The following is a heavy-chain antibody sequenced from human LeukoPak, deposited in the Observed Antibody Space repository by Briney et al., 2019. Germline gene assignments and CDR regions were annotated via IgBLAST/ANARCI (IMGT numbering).Heavy chain of an antibody. J-gene: IGHJ6*03. CDR3: ATIPREGYDFWSAYYYYYMDV. V-gene: IGHV1-69*01. CDR2: IIPIFGTA. D-gene: IGHD3-3*01. CDR1: GGTFSSYA. Sequence: KVSCKASGGTFSSYAISWVRQAPGQGLEWMGGIIPIFGTANYAQKFQGRVTITADESTSTAYMELSSLRPEDTAVYYCATIPREGYDFWSAYYYYYMDVWGKGTTVTVSS.